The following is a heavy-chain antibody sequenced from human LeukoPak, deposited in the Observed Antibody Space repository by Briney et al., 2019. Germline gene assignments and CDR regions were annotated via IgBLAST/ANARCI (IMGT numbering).Heavy chain of an antibody. D-gene: IGHD2-2*01. V-gene: IGHV1-8*01. CDR1: RYTFTRYD. CDR2: MNANSVNT. J-gene: IGHJ6*02. CDR3: ARPRGIVVVPAAMSNYGMDV. Sequence: ASVKVSCKASRYTFTRYDLYWVRQAPRQGREWMGWMNANSVNTGYAQKFQGTVTMTSNTSISTAYMELSSLRSEDTAVYYCARPRGIVVVPAAMSNYGMDVWGQGTTVTVSS.